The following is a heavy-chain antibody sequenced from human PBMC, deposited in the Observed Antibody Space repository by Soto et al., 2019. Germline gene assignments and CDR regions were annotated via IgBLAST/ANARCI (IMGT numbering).Heavy chain of an antibody. CDR1: GFTFGDYA. J-gene: IGHJ6*02. D-gene: IGHD4-17*01. CDR3: SVSGDYVRYYYGMDV. Sequence: PGGSLRLSCAASGFTFGDYAMGWFRQAPGKGLEWVGFIRSKAYGGTTEYAASVKGRFTISRDDSKSIAYLQMNSLKTEDTAVYYCSVSGDYVRYYYGMDVWGQGTTVTVSS. V-gene: IGHV3-49*03. CDR2: IRSKAYGGTT.